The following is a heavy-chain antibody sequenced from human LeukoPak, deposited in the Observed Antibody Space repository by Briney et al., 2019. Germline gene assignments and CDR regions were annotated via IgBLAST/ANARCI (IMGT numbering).Heavy chain of an antibody. CDR1: GGSLSGYY. V-gene: IGHV4-34*01. Sequence: SETLSLTCAVYGGSLSGYYWSWIRQSPGKGLEWIGEINHSGSTNYNPSLKSRVTISVDTSKNQFSLKLSSVTAADTAVYYCARDKYYGSGSYYGRWFDPWGQGALVTVSS. J-gene: IGHJ5*02. CDR3: ARDKYYGSGSYYGRWFDP. CDR2: INHSGST. D-gene: IGHD3-10*01.